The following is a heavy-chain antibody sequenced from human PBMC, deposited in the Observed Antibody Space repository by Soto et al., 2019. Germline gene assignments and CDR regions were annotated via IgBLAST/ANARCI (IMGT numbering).Heavy chain of an antibody. D-gene: IGHD3-9*01. CDR2: IYTSGTT. Sequence: PXESLSLPRTVSCLSMSGYDWSWIRQPAGERLEWIGRIYTSGTTDFNPSLKGRVTMSVDTSKNQFSLKLTSVTAADTALYYCAREDYYDTGYYVVWGQGTQVTV. J-gene: IGHJ4*02. CDR3: AREDYYDTGYYVV. CDR1: CLSMSGYD. V-gene: IGHV4-4*07.